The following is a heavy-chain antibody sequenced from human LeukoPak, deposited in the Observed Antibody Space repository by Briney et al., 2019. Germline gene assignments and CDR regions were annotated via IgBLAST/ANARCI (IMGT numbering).Heavy chain of an antibody. CDR1: GFTFSSYA. V-gene: IGHV3-23*01. Sequence: GGSLRLSCAASGFTFSSYAMSWVRQAPGKGLEWVSAISGSGDNTYYADSVKGRFTISRDNSKNTLYLQMNSLRAEDTAVYYCARWACSSNSCYNDYWGQGTLVTVSS. CDR2: ISGSGDNT. CDR3: ARWACSSNSCYNDY. J-gene: IGHJ4*02. D-gene: IGHD2-2*02.